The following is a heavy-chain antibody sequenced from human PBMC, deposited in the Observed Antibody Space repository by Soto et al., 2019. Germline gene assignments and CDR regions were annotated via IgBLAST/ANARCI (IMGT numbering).Heavy chain of an antibody. CDR1: GFTFSSYA. CDR3: AKYGEARLTPLRYYSDY. J-gene: IGHJ4*01. Sequence: GGSLRLSCAASGFTFSSYAMSWVRQAPGKGLEWVSAISGSGGITYYAYSVNGRVTISRDNSNNTLYLQMNSLRAEDTAVYYCAKYGEARLTPLRYYSDYLGHRTLLTVSS. V-gene: IGHV3-23*01. CDR2: ISGSGGIT. D-gene: IGHD4-17*01.